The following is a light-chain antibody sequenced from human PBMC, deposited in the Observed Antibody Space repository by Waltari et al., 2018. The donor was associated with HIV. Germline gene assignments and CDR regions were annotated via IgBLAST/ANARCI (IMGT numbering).Light chain of an antibody. Sequence: EIVMPQHPAPLSVSPGDRATLSCRASQSISNNLACYQHKPGQPPSRLLCGAPTRATCVPAMLSHRASAADFTRTIHLLQSEHWAVYRWQKYNDWPLCTFRPGPKVEI. V-gene: IGKV3-15*01. CDR2: GAP. CDR3: QKYNDWPLCT. CDR1: QSISNN. J-gene: IGKJ3*01.